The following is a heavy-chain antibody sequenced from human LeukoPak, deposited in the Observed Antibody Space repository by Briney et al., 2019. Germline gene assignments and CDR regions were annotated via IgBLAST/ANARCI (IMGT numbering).Heavy chain of an antibody. D-gene: IGHD3-22*01. CDR2: INPNSGGT. CDR3: ARVGSAYYYDSSGHYGY. Sequence: GASVKVSCKASGYTFTGYYMHWVRQAPGQGLEWMGRINPNSGGTNYAQKFQGRVTMTRDTSISTAYMELSRLRSDDTAVYYCARVGSAYYYDSSGHYGYWGQGTLVTVSS. V-gene: IGHV1-2*06. J-gene: IGHJ4*02. CDR1: GYTFTGYY.